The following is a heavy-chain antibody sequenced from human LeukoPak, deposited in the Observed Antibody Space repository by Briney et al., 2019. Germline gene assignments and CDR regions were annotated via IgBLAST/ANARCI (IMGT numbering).Heavy chain of an antibody. CDR3: ARDYNPLQDWYFDL. V-gene: IGHV4-30-4*08. D-gene: IGHD3-10*01. Sequence: SQTLSLTCTVSGGSISSGDYYWSWIRQPPGKGLEWIGYIYYSGSTYYNPSLKSRVTIPVDTSKNQFSLKLSSVTAADTAVYYCARDYNPLQDWYFDLWGRGTLVTVSS. CDR2: IYYSGST. J-gene: IGHJ2*01. CDR1: GGSISSGDYY.